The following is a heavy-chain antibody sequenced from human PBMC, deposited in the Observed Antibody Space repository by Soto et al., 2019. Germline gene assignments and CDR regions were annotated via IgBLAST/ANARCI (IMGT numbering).Heavy chain of an antibody. CDR2: ISNSGGST. Sequence: EVQLLESGGGFVQPGESLILSCAASGFTFSTYAMSWVRQPPGKGLEWVSGISNSGGSTYYADSVKGRFTISRDNSKNTLYLQMNSLRAEDTAVYYCIKESGIGWYWGRGTLVTVSS. V-gene: IGHV3-23*01. D-gene: IGHD6-19*01. J-gene: IGHJ4*02. CDR1: GFTFSTYA. CDR3: IKESGIGWY.